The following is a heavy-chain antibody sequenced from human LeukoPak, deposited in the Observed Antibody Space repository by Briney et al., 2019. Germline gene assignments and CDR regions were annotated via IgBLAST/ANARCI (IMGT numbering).Heavy chain of an antibody. V-gene: IGHV4-59*12. CDR1: GGSISSYY. CDR2: IYYSGST. D-gene: IGHD3-22*01. CDR3: ARDKYYDSSGYLRPFDY. Sequence: PSETLSLTCTVSGGSISSYYWSWIRQPPGKGLEWIGYIYYSGSTNYNPSLKSRVTISVDTSKNQFSLKLSSVTAADTAVYYCARDKYYDSSGYLRPFDYWGQGTLVTVSS. J-gene: IGHJ4*02.